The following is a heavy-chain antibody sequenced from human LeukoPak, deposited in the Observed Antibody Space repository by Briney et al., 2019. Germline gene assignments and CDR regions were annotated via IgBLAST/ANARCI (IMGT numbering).Heavy chain of an antibody. CDR3: ARDASGYYGSGSYHYYYYGMDV. V-gene: IGHV4-61*01. CDR1: GGSVSSGSYY. J-gene: IGHJ6*04. D-gene: IGHD3-10*01. CDR2: IYESGST. Sequence: SETLSLTCTVSGGSVSSGSYYWSWIRQPPGMGLVWIGYIYESGSTNYNPSLKSRVTISVDTSKNQFSLKLSSVTAADTAVYYCARDASGYYGSGSYHYYYYGMDVWGKGTTVTVSS.